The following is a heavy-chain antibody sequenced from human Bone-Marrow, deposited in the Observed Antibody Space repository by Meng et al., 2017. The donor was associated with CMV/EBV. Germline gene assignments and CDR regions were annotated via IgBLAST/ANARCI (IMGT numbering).Heavy chain of an antibody. CDR3: ARLRDWGYLDY. Sequence: LSLTCAASGFSFSDYWMTWVRQAPGKGLEWVARIKHDGSEEESVDSVKGRFTISRDNAKNSLYPQMNSLRAEDTAVYYCARLRDWGYLDYWGQGTLVTVSS. CDR1: GFSFSDYW. CDR2: IKHDGSEE. D-gene: IGHD3-16*01. J-gene: IGHJ4*02. V-gene: IGHV3-7*01.